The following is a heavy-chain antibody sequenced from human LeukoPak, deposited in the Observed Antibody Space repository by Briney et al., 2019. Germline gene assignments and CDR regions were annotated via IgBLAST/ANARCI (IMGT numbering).Heavy chain of an antibody. V-gene: IGHV4-59*12. J-gene: IGHJ4*02. CDR1: GGSISSYY. CDR3: ARELRYFDWLPDY. Sequence: SETLSLTCTVSGGSISSYYWSWIRQPPGKGLEWIGYIYYSGSTNYNPSLKSRVTISVDTSKNQFSLKLSSVTAADTAVYYCARELRYFDWLPDYWGQGTLVTVSS. CDR2: IYYSGST. D-gene: IGHD3-9*01.